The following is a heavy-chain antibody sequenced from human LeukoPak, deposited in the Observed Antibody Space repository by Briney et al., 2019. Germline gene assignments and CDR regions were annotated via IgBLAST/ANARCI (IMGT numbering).Heavy chain of an antibody. CDR3: ARGRPGIAAAGTGFDP. D-gene: IGHD6-13*01. V-gene: IGHV1-2*02. CDR1: GYTFTGHY. J-gene: IGHJ5*02. Sequence: ASVKVSCKASGYTFTGHYMHWVRQAPGQGLEWMGWINPNSGGTNYAQKFQGGVTMTRDTSISTAYMELSRLRSDDTAVYYCARGRPGIAAAGTGFDPWGQGTLVTVSS. CDR2: INPNSGGT.